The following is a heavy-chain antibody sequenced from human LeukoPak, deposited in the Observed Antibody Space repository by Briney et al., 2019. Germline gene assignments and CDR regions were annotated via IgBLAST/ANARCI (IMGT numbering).Heavy chain of an antibody. CDR2: INPSGGST. V-gene: IGHV1-46*01. CDR3: ARERSGWYRNRDHDAFDI. CDR1: GYTFTSYY. J-gene: IGHJ3*02. D-gene: IGHD6-19*01. Sequence: ASVKVSCKASGYTFTSYYMHWVRQAPGQGLEWMGIINPSGGSTSYAQKFQGRVTMTRDTSTSTVYMELSSLRSEDTAVYYCARERSGWYRNRDHDAFDIWGQGTMVTVSS.